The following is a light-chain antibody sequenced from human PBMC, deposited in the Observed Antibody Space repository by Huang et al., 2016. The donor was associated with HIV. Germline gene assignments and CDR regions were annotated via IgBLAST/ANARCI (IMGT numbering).Light chain of an antibody. V-gene: IGKV3D-15*01. CDR1: QSVSSN. Sequence: EVVMTQSPATLSVSPGERATLSCRASQSVSSNLAWYQQKPGQAPRLLIYGASTRATGIPARVSGSGSGTEFTLTISSLQSEDFAVYYCQQYNNWPPVTFGQGTKLEIK. CDR3: QQYNNWPPVT. J-gene: IGKJ2*01. CDR2: GAS.